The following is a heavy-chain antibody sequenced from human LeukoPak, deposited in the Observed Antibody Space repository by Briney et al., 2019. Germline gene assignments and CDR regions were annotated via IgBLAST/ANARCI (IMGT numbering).Heavy chain of an antibody. CDR3: ARGSSDDGYVFDC. V-gene: IGHV3-7*01. J-gene: IGHJ4*02. Sequence: GGSLRLSCAAPGFSFSSNWMNRVRQAPGKGLEWVANIKQDGSEKYFVDSVKGRFTISRDNAKNSLFPQMNSLRAEDTAVYYCARGSSDDGYVFDCWGQGTLVTVSS. D-gene: IGHD5-24*01. CDR2: IKQDGSEK. CDR1: GFSFSSNW.